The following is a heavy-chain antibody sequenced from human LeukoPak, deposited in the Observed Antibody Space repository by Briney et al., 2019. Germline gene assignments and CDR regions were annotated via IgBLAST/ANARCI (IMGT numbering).Heavy chain of an antibody. CDR3: ARGDSQSDY. Sequence: ASETLSLTCAVYGGSFSGYYWSWIRQPPGKGLEWIGEINHSGSTNYNPSLKSRVTISVDTSKNQFSLKLSSVTAADTAVYYCARGDSQSDYWGQGTLVTVSS. V-gene: IGHV4-34*01. CDR1: GGSFSGYY. CDR2: INHSGST. J-gene: IGHJ4*02. D-gene: IGHD3-22*01.